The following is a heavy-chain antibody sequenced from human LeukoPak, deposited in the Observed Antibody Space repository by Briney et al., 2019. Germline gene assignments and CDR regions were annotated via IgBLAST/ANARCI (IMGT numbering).Heavy chain of an antibody. V-gene: IGHV4-34*01. Sequence: PSETLSPTCAVYGGSFSGYYWSWIRQPPGKGLEWIGEINHSGSTNYNPSLKSRVTISVDTSKNQFSLKLSSVTAADTAVYYCARRRGYSYGYYYYYYMDVWGKGTTVTVSS. D-gene: IGHD5-18*01. CDR1: GGSFSGYY. CDR3: ARRRGYSYGYYYYYYMDV. J-gene: IGHJ6*03. CDR2: INHSGST.